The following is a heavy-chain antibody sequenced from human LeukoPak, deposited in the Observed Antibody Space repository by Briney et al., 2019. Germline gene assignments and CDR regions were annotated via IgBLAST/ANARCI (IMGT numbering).Heavy chain of an antibody. CDR1: GFTFSTYS. D-gene: IGHD4-17*01. J-gene: IGHJ4*02. CDR3: ARDRTVTSAGGFRFDY. V-gene: IGHV3-21*01. CDR2: ISSSSRYT. Sequence: PGGSLRLSCAASGFTFSTYSMNWVRQAPGRALEWVSSISSSSRYTQYTDSVKGRFTISRDNAQNALYLHMDSLTAEDRAVYYCARDRTVTSAGGFRFDYWGQGTLVTVSS.